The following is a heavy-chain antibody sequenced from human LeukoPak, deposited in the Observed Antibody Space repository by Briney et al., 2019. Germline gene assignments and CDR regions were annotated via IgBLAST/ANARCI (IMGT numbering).Heavy chain of an antibody. J-gene: IGHJ4*02. CDR1: GGSISSYY. CDR2: ISYSGST. V-gene: IGHV4-59*01. Sequence: SETLSLTCTVSGGSISSYYWNWIWQPPGKGLEWIGSISYSGSTNYNPSLKSRVTISVDTSKNQFSLKLGSVTAADTAVYYCARVVWAAAGTQTLDYWGQGTLVTVSS. D-gene: IGHD6-13*01. CDR3: ARVVWAAAGTQTLDY.